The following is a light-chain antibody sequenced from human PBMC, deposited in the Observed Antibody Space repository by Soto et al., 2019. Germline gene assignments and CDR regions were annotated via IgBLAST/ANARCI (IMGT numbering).Light chain of an antibody. CDR3: QQYNCYWT. J-gene: IGKJ1*01. CDR2: ETS. Sequence: DIQMTQSPSPLSASVGDIVTITCRARQSISAWLAWSQQKQGKAPKLLIYETSNVKSGVPSRFRGSGSGTEYTLTVSSLQPDDFASYYCQQYNCYWTFGQGTKVEIK. CDR1: QSISAW. V-gene: IGKV1-5*03.